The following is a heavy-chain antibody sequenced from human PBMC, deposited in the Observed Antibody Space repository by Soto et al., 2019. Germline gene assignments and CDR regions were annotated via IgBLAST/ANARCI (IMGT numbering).Heavy chain of an antibody. CDR1: SGSISSSNW. J-gene: IGHJ4*02. Sequence: QVQLQESGPGLVKPSGPLSLTCAVSSGSISSSNWWSWVRQPPGKGLEWIGEIYHSGSTNYNPSLKSRVTISVDKSKNQFSLKLSSVTAVDTAVYYCARAAFSGFYRFGGYYFDYWGQGTLVTVSS. V-gene: IGHV4-4*02. CDR2: IYHSGST. D-gene: IGHD3-10*01. CDR3: ARAAFSGFYRFGGYYFDY.